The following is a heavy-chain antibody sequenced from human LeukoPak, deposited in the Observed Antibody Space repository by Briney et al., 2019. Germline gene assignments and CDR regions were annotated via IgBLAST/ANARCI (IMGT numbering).Heavy chain of an antibody. V-gene: IGHV5-51*01. Sequence: GESLKISCKGSEYIFTNYWIGWVRQMPGKGLEWMGIIYPRDSDTRYSPSFQGLVTISADKSISTAYLQWSSLKASDTAMYYCARSTVPTFDYWGQGTLVTVSS. CDR3: ARSTVPTFDY. D-gene: IGHD4-17*01. CDR2: IYPRDSDT. CDR1: EYIFTNYW. J-gene: IGHJ4*02.